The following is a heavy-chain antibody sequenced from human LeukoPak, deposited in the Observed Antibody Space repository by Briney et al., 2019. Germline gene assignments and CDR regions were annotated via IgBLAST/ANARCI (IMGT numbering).Heavy chain of an antibody. CDR2: ISYDGSNK. Sequence: PGGSLRLSCAASGLTFSSYGMHWVRQAPGKGLEWVAVISYDGSNKYYADSVKGRFTISRDNSKNTLYLQMNSLRAEDTAAYYCAKDGPRYCSGGSCYYHDYWGQGTLVTVSS. D-gene: IGHD2-15*01. CDR3: AKDGPRYCSGGSCYYHDY. CDR1: GLTFSSYG. V-gene: IGHV3-30*18. J-gene: IGHJ4*02.